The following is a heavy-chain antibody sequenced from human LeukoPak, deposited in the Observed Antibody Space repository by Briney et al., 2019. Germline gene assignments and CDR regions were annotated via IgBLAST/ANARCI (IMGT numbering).Heavy chain of an antibody. CDR2: INPSGGST. V-gene: IGHV1-46*01. Sequence: ASVKVSCKASGYTFTSYYMHWVRQAPGQGLEWMGIINPSGGSTSYAQKFQGRVTMTRDMSTSTVYMELSSLRSEDTAVYYCARDSRSYYFDYWGQGTLVTVSS. D-gene: IGHD3-10*01. J-gene: IGHJ4*02. CDR1: GYTFTSYY. CDR3: ARDSRSYYFDY.